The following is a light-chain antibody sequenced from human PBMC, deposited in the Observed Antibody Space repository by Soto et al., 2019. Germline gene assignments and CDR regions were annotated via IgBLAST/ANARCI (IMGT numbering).Light chain of an antibody. CDR2: KAS. J-gene: IGKJ5*01. Sequence: IQVSQSPSAVSGSVGDRVTITCRASQTISSWLAWYQQKPGKAPKLLIYKASTLKSGVPSRFSGSGSGTEFTLTISSLQPDDFATYYCQQLNSYPFTFGQGTRLEIK. V-gene: IGKV1-5*03. CDR1: QTISSW. CDR3: QQLNSYPFT.